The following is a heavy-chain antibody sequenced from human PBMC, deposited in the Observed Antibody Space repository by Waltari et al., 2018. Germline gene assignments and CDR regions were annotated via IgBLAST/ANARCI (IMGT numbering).Heavy chain of an antibody. CDR3: ARAGSSLIWGVAE. CDR2: VTPNGGTT. V-gene: IGHV1-46*04. D-gene: IGHD2-2*01. CDR1: GYIFTIFS. Sequence: QVQLVQSGAEVKKPGASVRVSCTASGYIFTIFSMHWVRQAPGRGLEWMGMVTPNGGTTAYEQKLQDRVTMTSDTSTSTVYMELSSLRSEDTAVYYCARAGSSLIWGVAEWGQGTLVTVSS. J-gene: IGHJ4*02.